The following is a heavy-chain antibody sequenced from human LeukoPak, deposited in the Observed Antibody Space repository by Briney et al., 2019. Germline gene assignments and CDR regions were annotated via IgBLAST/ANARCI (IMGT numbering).Heavy chain of an antibody. V-gene: IGHV1-46*01. J-gene: IGHJ3*02. Sequence: ASVKVSCKASGYTLTSYYMHWVRQAPGQGLEWMGIINPSGGTTSYAQKFQGRVTVTRDTSTSTVYMELSSLRSEDTAVYYCARDLVVVTGLRTRGSFDIWGQGTMVTVSS. CDR3: ARDLVVVTGLRTRGSFDI. CDR2: INPSGGTT. CDR1: GYTLTSYY. D-gene: IGHD2-21*02.